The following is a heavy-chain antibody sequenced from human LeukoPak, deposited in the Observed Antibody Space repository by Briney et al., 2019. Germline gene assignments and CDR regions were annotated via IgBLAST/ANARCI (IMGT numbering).Heavy chain of an antibody. Sequence: ASVTVSCKTSGYTFSNYGLSWVRQAPGQGLEWMGWINTYNGHTYFPQKVQGRVTLTIDTSTSTAYMELRSLRSDDTAVYFCARDHRLQLENWFDPWGQGTLVTVSS. CDR1: GYTFSNYG. J-gene: IGHJ5*02. CDR2: INTYNGHT. D-gene: IGHD2-2*01. CDR3: ARDHRLQLENWFDP. V-gene: IGHV1-18*01.